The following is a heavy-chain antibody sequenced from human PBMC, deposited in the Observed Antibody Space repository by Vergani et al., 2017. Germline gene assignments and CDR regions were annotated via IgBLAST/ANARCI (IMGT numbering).Heavy chain of an antibody. J-gene: IGHJ6*02. Sequence: EVQLVQSGAEVKKPGESLRISCKGSGYSFTSYWISWVHQMPGKGLEWMGGIDPSDSYTNYSPSFQGHVTISADKSISTAYLQWSSLEASDTAMYYGARWWVHYDYVWGRGGGSYYYYGMDVWGQGTTVTVSS. CDR1: GYSFTSYW. D-gene: IGHD3-16*01. V-gene: IGHV5-10-1*01. CDR3: ARWWVHYDYVWGRGGGSYYYYGMDV. CDR2: IDPSDSYT.